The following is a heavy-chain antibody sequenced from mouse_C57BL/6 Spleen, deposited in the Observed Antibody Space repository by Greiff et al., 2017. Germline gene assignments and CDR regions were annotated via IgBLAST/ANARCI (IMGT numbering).Heavy chain of an antibody. CDR2: IDPSDSYT. Sequence: QVQLQQPGAELVRPGTSVKLSCKASGYTFTSYWMHWVKQRPGQGLEWIGVIDPSDSYTNYNQKFKGKATLTVDTSSSTAYMQLSSLTSEDSAVYYCARSSNCEAWFAYWGQGTLVTVSA. CDR1: GYTFTSYW. CDR3: ARSSNCEAWFAY. J-gene: IGHJ3*01. D-gene: IGHD2-5*01. V-gene: IGHV1-59*01.